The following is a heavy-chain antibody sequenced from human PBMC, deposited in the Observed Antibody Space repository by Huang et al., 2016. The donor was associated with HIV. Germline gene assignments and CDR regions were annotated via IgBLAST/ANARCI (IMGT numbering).Heavy chain of an antibody. V-gene: IGHV4-59*11. CDR3: ARDHHDFWRGYRRMYFFDH. J-gene: IGHJ4*02. Sequence: QVQLQESGPGLVKPSETLSLTCTVSGGSLSTHYWSWIRQPPGKGLEWIGSIDYSGSTTSIPSRKRRVTLLLDTSKNQFSLRVNSVTAADTAMYYCARDHHDFWRGYRRMYFFDHWGQGTLVTVSS. D-gene: IGHD3-3*01. CDR1: GGSLSTHY. CDR2: IDYSGST.